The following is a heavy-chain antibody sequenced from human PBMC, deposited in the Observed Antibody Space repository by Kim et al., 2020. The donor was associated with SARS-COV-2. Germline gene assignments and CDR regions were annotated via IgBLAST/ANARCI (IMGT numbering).Heavy chain of an antibody. CDR2: ISYDGSNK. CDR1: GFTFSSYA. V-gene: IGHV3-30-3*01. Sequence: GGSLRLSCAASGFTFSSYAMHWVRQAPGKGLEWVAVISYDGSNKYYADSVKGRFTISRDNSKNTLYLQMNSLRAEDTAVYYCARDPRFLEWLYEGLHYYYYMDVWGKGTTVTVSS. CDR3: ARDPRFLEWLYEGLHYYYYMDV. J-gene: IGHJ6*03. D-gene: IGHD3-3*01.